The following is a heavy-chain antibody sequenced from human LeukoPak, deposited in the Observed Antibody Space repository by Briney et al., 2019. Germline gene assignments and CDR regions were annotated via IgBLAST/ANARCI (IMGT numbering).Heavy chain of an antibody. CDR1: GFTFDEYA. J-gene: IGHJ3*02. V-gene: IGHV3-43*02. CDR3: AKGLTSVYDVFNI. CDR2: IIGDGVRT. Sequence: GGSLRLSCAASGFTFDEYAIHWVRQAPGKGLEWVSLIIGDGVRTFYTHTVRGRFTISTETTKNSLYLQMNRLRTEDTPFYYTAKGLTSVYDVFNIWGEGTMVTVSS.